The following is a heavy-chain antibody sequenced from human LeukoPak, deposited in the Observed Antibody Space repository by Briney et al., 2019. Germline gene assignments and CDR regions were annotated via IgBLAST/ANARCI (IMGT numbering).Heavy chain of an antibody. D-gene: IGHD3-10*01. CDR1: GFTFSSYA. CDR3: AKDRYTYGSGSYEYYFDY. CDR2: ISGSGGST. J-gene: IGHJ4*02. Sequence: QSGGSLRLSCAASGFTFSSYAMSWVRQAPGKGLEWVSAISGSGGSTYYADSVKGRFTISRDNSKNTLYLQMNSLRAEDTAVYYCAKDRYTYGSGSYEYYFDYWGQGTLVTVSS. V-gene: IGHV3-23*01.